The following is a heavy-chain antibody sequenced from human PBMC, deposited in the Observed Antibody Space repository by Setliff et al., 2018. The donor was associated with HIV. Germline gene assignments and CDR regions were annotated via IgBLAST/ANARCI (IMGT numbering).Heavy chain of an antibody. CDR3: ARVRFLAAAGTLDY. CDR1: GYTFTSYG. Sequence: ASVKVSCKASGYTFTSYGISWVRQAPGQGLEWMGWISAYNGNTNYAQKLQGRVTMTTDTSTSTAYMELRSLRSGDTAVYYCARVRFLAAAGTLDYWGQGTLVTVSS. V-gene: IGHV1-18*01. D-gene: IGHD6-13*01. CDR2: ISAYNGNT. J-gene: IGHJ4*02.